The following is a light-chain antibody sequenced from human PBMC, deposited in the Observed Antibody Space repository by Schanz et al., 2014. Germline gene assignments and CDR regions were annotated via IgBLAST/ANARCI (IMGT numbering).Light chain of an antibody. J-gene: IGKJ4*01. Sequence: EIVMTQSPATLSVSPGERATLSCRASQSVSSNLAWYQQKPGQAPRLLIYDASNRATGIPARFSGSGSGTDFTLTISRLEPEDFAVYYCQQYASSPPTFGGGTKV. V-gene: IGKV3D-15*01. CDR2: DAS. CDR1: QSVSSN. CDR3: QQYASSPPT.